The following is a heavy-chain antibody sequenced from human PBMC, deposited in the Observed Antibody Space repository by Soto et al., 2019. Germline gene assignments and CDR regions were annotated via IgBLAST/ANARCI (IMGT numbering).Heavy chain of an antibody. D-gene: IGHD6-25*01. V-gene: IGHV4-34*01. Sequence: SETLSLTCAVYGGSFSGYYWSWIRQPPGKGLEWIGEVNHSGSTNYNPSLKSRVTISVDTSKNQFSLKLSSVTAADTAVYYCARRSAAGPWGQGTLVTVSS. J-gene: IGHJ5*02. CDR1: GGSFSGYY. CDR3: ARRSAAGP. CDR2: VNHSGST.